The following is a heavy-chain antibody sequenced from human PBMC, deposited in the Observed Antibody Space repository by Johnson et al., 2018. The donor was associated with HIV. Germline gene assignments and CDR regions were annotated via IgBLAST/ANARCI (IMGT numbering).Heavy chain of an antibody. CDR2: IEYDESKK. J-gene: IGHJ3*01. D-gene: IGHD3-10*01. CDR3: AQNNMVREFVWLDGPV. V-gene: IGHV3-30*02. CDR1: GFSFSSYG. Sequence: QVQLVESGGGLVKPGGSLRLSCAASGFSFSSYGMHWVRQAPGRGLEWVAFIEYDESKKNYIDSVKGRFTISRDNSRNTLYLQMNSLRAEDTAVYYCAQNNMVREFVWLDGPVWGQGTMVTVS.